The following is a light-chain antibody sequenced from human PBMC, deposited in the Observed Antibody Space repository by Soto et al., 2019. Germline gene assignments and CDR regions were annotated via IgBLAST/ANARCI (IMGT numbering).Light chain of an antibody. J-gene: IGLJ1*01. CDR1: TSNFGTFY. CDR3: AAWDDNLNAYV. V-gene: IGLV1-47*02. Sequence: QSALTQPPSASSTPGQTVTISCSGSTSNFGTFYVYWYQHLPGTAPKLLIYLGDQRASGVSDRFSGSKSGTSASLDINGLRSDDEADYYCAAWDDNLNAYVFGSGTKLTVL. CDR2: LGD.